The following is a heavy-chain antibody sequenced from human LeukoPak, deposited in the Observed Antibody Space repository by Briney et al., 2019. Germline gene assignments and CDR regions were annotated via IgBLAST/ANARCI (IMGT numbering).Heavy chain of an antibody. Sequence: SETLSLTCTVSGGSISSHYWSWIRQPPGKGLERIGYIYYSGSTNYNPSLKSRVTISVDTSKNQFSLKLSSVTAADTAVYYCARASLDYDFWSGYKGYYYYYYYMDVWGKGTTVTVS. D-gene: IGHD3-3*01. CDR3: ARASLDYDFWSGYKGYYYYYYYMDV. J-gene: IGHJ6*03. CDR2: IYYSGST. CDR1: GGSISSHY. V-gene: IGHV4-59*11.